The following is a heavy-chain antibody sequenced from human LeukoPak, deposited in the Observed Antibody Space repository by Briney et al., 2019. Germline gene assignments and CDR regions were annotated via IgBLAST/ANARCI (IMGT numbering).Heavy chain of an antibody. CDR2: IYSDGTT. CDR1: GFPVSDNY. J-gene: IGHJ6*03. Sequence: GGSLRLSCAASGFPVSDNYMSWVRQAPGKGLEWVSIIYSDGTTYYADSVKGRFTISRDNSKNTLYLQMNSLRAEDTAVYYCAKVSSYSSGWYYYYYYMDVWGKGTTVTVSS. V-gene: IGHV3-66*02. D-gene: IGHD6-19*01. CDR3: AKVSSYSSGWYYYYYYMDV.